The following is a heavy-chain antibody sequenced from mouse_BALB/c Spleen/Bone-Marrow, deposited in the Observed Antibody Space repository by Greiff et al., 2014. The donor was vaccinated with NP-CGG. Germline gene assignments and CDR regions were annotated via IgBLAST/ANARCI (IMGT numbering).Heavy chain of an antibody. CDR3: TKPSFYYGSSYWYFDV. Sequence: VQLQQSGAELAKPGASVKLSCPASGFNIKDTYMHWVKQRPEQGLEWIGRIDPANGDTKYDPKFQGKATITADTSSNTAYLQLSSLTSEDTAVYYCTKPSFYYGSSYWYFDVWGAGTTVTVSS. J-gene: IGHJ1*01. V-gene: IGHV14-3*02. CDR2: IDPANGDT. CDR1: GFNIKDTY. D-gene: IGHD1-1*01.